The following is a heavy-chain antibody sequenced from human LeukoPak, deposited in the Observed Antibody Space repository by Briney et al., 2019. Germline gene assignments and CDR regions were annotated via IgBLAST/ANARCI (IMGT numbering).Heavy chain of an antibody. V-gene: IGHV4-59*08. CDR2: IYYTGST. J-gene: IGHJ4*02. CDR3: ARHRDYFDF. CDR1: GGSISSYY. Sequence: SETLSLTCTVSGGSISSYYWSWIRQPPGKGLEWVGYIYYTGSTNYNPSLKSRVTISVDTSKNQFSLKLSSVTAADTAVYYCARHRDYFDFWGQGALVTVSS.